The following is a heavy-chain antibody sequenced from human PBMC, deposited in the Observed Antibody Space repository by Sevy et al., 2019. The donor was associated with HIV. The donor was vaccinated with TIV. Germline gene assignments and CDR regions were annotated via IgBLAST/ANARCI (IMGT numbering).Heavy chain of an antibody. CDR1: GYTLTTYY. CDR3: ERALEIYRSSGYWFDP. Sequence: ASVKVSCKASGYTLTTYYMHWVRQAPGQGLEWMGIINPSGGNTNYAQKFQGRVTMTRDTSTSTVYMELSRLRSEDTAVYYCERALEIYRSSGYWFDPWGQGTLVTVSS. J-gene: IGHJ5*02. CDR2: INPSGGNT. D-gene: IGHD6-6*01. V-gene: IGHV1-46*01.